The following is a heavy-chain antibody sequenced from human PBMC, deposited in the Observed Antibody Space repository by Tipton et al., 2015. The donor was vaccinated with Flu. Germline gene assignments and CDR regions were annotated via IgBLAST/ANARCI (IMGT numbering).Heavy chain of an antibody. D-gene: IGHD1-26*01. CDR2: IYSGDNAGRT. J-gene: IGHJ6*02. CDR3: ARVLPNSYSYGMDV. V-gene: IGHV3-53*01. CDR1: GLTVSNNY. Sequence: MQLVQSGGGLIQPGGSLRLSCAASGLTVSNNYMSWVHQAPGKGLEWVSLIYSGDNAGRTYYADSVKGRFTISRDNSKNTLFLQMNSLRAEDTAVYYCARVLPNSYSYGMDVWGLGTTVTVSS.